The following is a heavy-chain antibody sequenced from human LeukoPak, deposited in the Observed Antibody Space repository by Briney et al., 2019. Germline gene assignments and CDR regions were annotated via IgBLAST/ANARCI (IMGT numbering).Heavy chain of an antibody. D-gene: IGHD3-9*01. V-gene: IGHV4-34*01. Sequence: SETLSLTGAVYGGSFSGYYWSWIRQPPGKGLEWIGEINHSGSTNYNPSLKSRVTISVDTSKNQFSLKLSSVTAADTAVYYCARSLTYYYDNWGQGTLVTVSS. CDR2: INHSGST. CDR3: ARSLTYYYDN. CDR1: GGSFSGYY. J-gene: IGHJ4*02.